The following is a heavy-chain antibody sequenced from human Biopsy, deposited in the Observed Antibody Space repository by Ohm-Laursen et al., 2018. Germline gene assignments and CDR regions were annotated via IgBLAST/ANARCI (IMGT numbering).Heavy chain of an antibody. Sequence: SSVKVSCKASGYRFTSYYMHRVRQAPGQGLEWMGMINPSGSTTSYPQIFQGRVTMTRATSKSTVYMELSSLRSADTAVYFCARSTGWYGDLYSFDYWGQGTLVTVSS. V-gene: IGHV1-46*01. CDR1: GYRFTSYY. CDR3: ARSTGWYGDLYSFDY. CDR2: INPSGSTT. J-gene: IGHJ4*02. D-gene: IGHD6-19*01.